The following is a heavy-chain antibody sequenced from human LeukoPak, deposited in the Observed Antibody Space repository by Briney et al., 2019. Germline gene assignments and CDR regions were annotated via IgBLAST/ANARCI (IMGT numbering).Heavy chain of an antibody. CDR3: ARRDIVATIDY. CDR2: ISYNGRT. D-gene: IGHD5-12*01. J-gene: IGHJ4*02. Sequence: SETLSLTCTVSSCSISSSTYYWGWIRQPPGKGLEWIGDISYNGRTNYTPSLKSRVTISADTSKNQFSLKLRFVTASDTAVYYCARRDIVATIDYWGQGTLITVSS. CDR1: SCSISSSTYY. V-gene: IGHV4-39*01.